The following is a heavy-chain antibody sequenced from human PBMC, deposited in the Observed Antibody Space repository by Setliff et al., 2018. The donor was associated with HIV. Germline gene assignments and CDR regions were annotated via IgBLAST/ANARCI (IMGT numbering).Heavy chain of an antibody. CDR1: GFTFSNFW. D-gene: IGHD6-25*01. CDR2: IKEDGSET. CDR3: ARVSGPFDY. J-gene: IGHJ4*02. Sequence: GGSLRLSCATSGFTFSNFWMTWVRQAPGKGLEWVANIKEDGSETFYVDSVKGRFTMSRDNAKNLVYLEMNSLKVEDTAVYYCARVSGPFDYWGPGTLVTVSS. V-gene: IGHV3-7*01.